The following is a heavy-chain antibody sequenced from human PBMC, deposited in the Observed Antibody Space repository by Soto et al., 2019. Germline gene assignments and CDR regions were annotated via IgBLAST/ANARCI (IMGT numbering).Heavy chain of an antibody. Sequence: GGSLRLSCAASGFTFSSYAMSWVRQAPGKGLEWVSAISGSGGSTYYADSVKGRFTISRDNSKNTLYLQMNSLRAEDTAVYYCAKNRLPIKSGYDYDYWGQGTLVIVSS. CDR2: ISGSGGST. J-gene: IGHJ4*02. D-gene: IGHD5-12*01. CDR3: AKNRLPIKSGYDYDY. V-gene: IGHV3-23*01. CDR1: GFTFSSYA.